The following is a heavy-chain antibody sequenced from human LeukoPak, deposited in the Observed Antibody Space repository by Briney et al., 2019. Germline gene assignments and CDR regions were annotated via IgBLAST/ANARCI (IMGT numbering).Heavy chain of an antibody. J-gene: IGHJ4*02. CDR2: IQQDGSGK. CDR3: AREMCSSTSCPFDY. Sequence: GGSLRLSCTASGFTFSSYWMSWVRQAPGKGLEWVANIQQDGSGKDYVDSVQGRFTISRDNAKNPLYLQMNSLRAEDTAVYYCAREMCSSTSCPFDYWGQGALVTVSS. D-gene: IGHD2-2*01. V-gene: IGHV3-7*01. CDR1: GFTFSSYW.